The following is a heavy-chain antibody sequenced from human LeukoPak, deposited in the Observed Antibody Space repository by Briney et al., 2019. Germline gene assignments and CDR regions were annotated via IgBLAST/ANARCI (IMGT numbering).Heavy chain of an antibody. Sequence: SVKVSCKASGGTFSSYAISWMRQAPGQGLEWMGGIIPFFGTANYAQKFQGRVTITADESTSTAYMELSSLRSEDTAVYYCAGGGLYSSSWHFDYWGQGTLVTVSS. J-gene: IGHJ4*02. CDR3: AGGGLYSSSWHFDY. V-gene: IGHV1-69*13. D-gene: IGHD6-13*01. CDR1: GGTFSSYA. CDR2: IIPFFGTA.